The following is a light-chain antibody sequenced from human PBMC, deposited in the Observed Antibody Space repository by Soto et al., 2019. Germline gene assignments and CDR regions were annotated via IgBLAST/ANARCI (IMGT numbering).Light chain of an antibody. J-gene: IGKJ1*01. CDR1: QGVRSN. CDR3: QQYNNWPET. V-gene: IGKV3-15*01. Sequence: EIVMTQSPATLSVSPGERATLSCRASQGVRSNLAWYQQKVGQAPRVLIYDASTRATGIPGRFSGSGSGTEFTLTISSLQSEDFAVYYCQQYNNWPETFGQGTKVEIK. CDR2: DAS.